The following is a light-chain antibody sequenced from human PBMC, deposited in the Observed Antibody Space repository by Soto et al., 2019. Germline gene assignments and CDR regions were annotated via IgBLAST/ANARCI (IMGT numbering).Light chain of an antibody. CDR2: EVS. CDR1: SSDVGGYKY. CDR3: SSHTSSSTVV. V-gene: IGLV2-14*01. J-gene: IGLJ2*01. Sequence: QSVLTQPASVSGSPGQSITISCTGTSSDVGGYKYVSWYQQHPGKAPKVMIYEVSNRPSGVSNRFSGSKSGNTASLTISGLQAEDEADYYCSSHTSSSTVVFGGGTKLTVL.